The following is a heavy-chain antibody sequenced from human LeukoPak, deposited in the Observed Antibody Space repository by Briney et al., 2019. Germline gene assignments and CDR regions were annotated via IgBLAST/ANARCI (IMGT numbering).Heavy chain of an antibody. V-gene: IGHV3-11*04. Sequence: GGSLRLSCAASGFTFSDDYMSWIRQAPGKGLEWVSYISGSGSTMYYADSVAGRFTISRDNAKNSLYLQMNSLRAEDTAVYYCARGRWGGDYWGQGTLVTVSS. CDR2: ISGSGSTM. CDR1: GFTFSDDY. CDR3: ARGRWGGDY. J-gene: IGHJ4*02. D-gene: IGHD3-16*01.